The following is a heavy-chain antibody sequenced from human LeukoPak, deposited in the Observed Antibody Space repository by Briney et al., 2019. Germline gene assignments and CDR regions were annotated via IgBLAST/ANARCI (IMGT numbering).Heavy chain of an antibody. CDR1: GFTFSSYG. D-gene: IGHD6-13*01. V-gene: IGHV3-30*03. Sequence: PGGSLRLSCAASGFTFSSYGMHWVRQAPGKGLEWVAVISYDGSNKYYADSVKGRFTISRDNAKNSLYLQMNSLRAEDTALYYCATDVGYSWGQGTLVTVSS. CDR3: ATDVGYS. J-gene: IGHJ4*02. CDR2: ISYDGSNK.